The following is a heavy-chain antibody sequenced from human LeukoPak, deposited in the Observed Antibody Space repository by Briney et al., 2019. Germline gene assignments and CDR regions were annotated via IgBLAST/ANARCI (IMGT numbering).Heavy chain of an antibody. J-gene: IGHJ6*03. D-gene: IGHD2-21*01. V-gene: IGHV3-73*01. CDR1: GFTFSGSA. CDR2: IRSKANSYAT. Sequence: GGSLRLSCAASGFTFSGSAMHWVRQASGKGLEWVGRIRSKANSYATAYAASVKGRFTISRDDSKNTAYLQMNSLKTEDTAVYYCTRELNRIVVDYMDVWGKGTTVTVSS. CDR3: TRELNRIVVDYMDV.